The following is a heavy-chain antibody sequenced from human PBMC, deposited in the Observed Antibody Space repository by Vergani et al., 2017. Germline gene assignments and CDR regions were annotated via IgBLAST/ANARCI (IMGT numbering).Heavy chain of an antibody. CDR3: ASAKTLTGGKYYFDY. CDR1: GYTFSSYD. Sequence: QVQLVQSGAEVKKPGASVKVSCQASGYTFSSYDINWVRQATGQGLEWMGWMNLNSGNTGYAQKFQGRVTMTRHTSIGTAYMELSSLRSEDTAVYYCASAKTLTGGKYYFDYWGQGTLVTVSS. J-gene: IGHJ4*02. V-gene: IGHV1-8*01. D-gene: IGHD3-16*01. CDR2: MNLNSGNT.